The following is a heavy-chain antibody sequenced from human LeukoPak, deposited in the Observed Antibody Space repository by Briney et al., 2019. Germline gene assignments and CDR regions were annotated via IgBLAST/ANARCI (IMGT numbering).Heavy chain of an antibody. CDR3: ARVSGLSRRPGAYYYMDV. J-gene: IGHJ6*03. CDR1: GGSISSYY. CDR2: IYYSGST. Sequence: SETLSLTCTVSGGSISSYYWSWIRQPPGKGLEWIGYIYYSGSTNYNPSLKSRVTISVDTSKNQFSLKLSSVTAADTAVYYCARVSGLSRRPGAYYYMDVWGKGTTVTVSS. D-gene: IGHD2-2*01. V-gene: IGHV4-59*01.